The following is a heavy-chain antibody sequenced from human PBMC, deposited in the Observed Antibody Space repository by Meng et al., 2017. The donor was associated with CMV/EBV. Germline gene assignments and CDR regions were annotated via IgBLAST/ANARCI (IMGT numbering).Heavy chain of an antibody. CDR3: TRSWIDSFTPDFDY. Sequence: QVLLVQSGSEVKKPGASVKVSCKASGYSFIGNYIHWVRQAPGQGLEWMGRINPNSAGTNYVEKFQGRVTMTRDTSNNIVYMELTRLTSDDTAVYYCTRSWIDSFTPDFDYWGQGTLVTVSS. CDR1: GYSFIGNY. J-gene: IGHJ4*02. CDR2: INPNSAGT. V-gene: IGHV1-2*06. D-gene: IGHD2-2*03.